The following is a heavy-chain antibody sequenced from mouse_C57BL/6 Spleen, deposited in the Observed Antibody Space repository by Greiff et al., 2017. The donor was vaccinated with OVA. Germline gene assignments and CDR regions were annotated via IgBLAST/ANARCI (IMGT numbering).Heavy chain of an antibody. CDR1: GFTFSDYG. D-gene: IGHD1-1*01. V-gene: IGHV5-17*01. CDR3: ARAGSLTFDY. J-gene: IGHJ2*01. CDR2: ISSGSSTI. Sequence: DVKLQESGGGLVKPGGSLKLSCAASGFTFSDYGMHWVRQAPEKGLEWVAYISSGSSTIYYADTVKGRFTISRDNAKNTLFLQMTSLRSEDTAMYYCARAGSLTFDYWGQGTTLTVSS.